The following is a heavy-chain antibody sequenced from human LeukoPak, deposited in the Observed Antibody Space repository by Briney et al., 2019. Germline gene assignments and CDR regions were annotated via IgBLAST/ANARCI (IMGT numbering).Heavy chain of an antibody. CDR2: ISYDGSNK. J-gene: IGHJ4*02. CDR1: GFTFSSYA. Sequence: GGSLRLSCAASGFTFSSYAMHWVRQAPGKGLEWVAVISYDGSNKYYADSVKGRFTISRDNSKNTLYLQMNSLRAEDTAVYYCARSEDSSGPGYWGQGTLVTVSS. CDR3: ARSEDSSGPGY. V-gene: IGHV3-30-3*01. D-gene: IGHD3-22*01.